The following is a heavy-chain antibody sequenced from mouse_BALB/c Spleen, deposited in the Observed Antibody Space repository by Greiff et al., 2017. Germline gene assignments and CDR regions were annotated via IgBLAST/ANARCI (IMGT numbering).Heavy chain of an antibody. CDR2: ISSGGSYT. V-gene: IGHV5-6-4*01. CDR3: TRDGTMITTNYFDY. CDR1: GFTFSSYT. J-gene: IGHJ2*01. D-gene: IGHD2-4*01. Sequence: EVMLVESGGGLVKPGGSLKLSCAASGFTFSSYTMSWVRQTPEKRLEWVATISSGGSYTYYPDSVKGRFTISRDNAKNTLYLQMSSLKSEDTAMYYCTRDGTMITTNYFDYWGQGTTLTVSS.